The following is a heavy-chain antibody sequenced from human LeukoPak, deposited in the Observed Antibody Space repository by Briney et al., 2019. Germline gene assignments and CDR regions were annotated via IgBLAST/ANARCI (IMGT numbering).Heavy chain of an antibody. CDR1: GFTFSSYS. V-gene: IGHV3-48*02. J-gene: IGHJ4*02. CDR2: ISSSSSTI. D-gene: IGHD3-22*01. Sequence: GGSLRLSCAASGFTFSSYSMNWVRQAPGKGLEWVSYISSSSSTIYYADSVKGRFTISRDNAKNSLYLQMNSLRDEDTAVYYCARDRGYYYDSSGYYDYWGQGTLVTVSS. CDR3: ARDRGYYYDSSGYYDY.